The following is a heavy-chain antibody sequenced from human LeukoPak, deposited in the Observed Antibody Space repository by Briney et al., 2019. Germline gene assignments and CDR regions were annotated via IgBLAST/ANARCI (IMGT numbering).Heavy chain of an antibody. Sequence: PGGSLRLSCAASGFTFSSYAMHWVRQAPGKGLEWVAVISYDGSNKYYADSVKGRFTISRDNSKNTLYLQMNSLRAEDTAVYYCARSSMIVVVITPHDAFDIWGQGTVVTVSS. J-gene: IGHJ3*02. CDR2: ISYDGSNK. V-gene: IGHV3-30-3*01. D-gene: IGHD3-22*01. CDR1: GFTFSSYA. CDR3: ARSSMIVVVITPHDAFDI.